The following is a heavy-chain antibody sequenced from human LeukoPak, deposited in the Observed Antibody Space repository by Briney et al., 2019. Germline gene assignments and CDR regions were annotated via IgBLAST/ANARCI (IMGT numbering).Heavy chain of an antibody. CDR2: VFHTGHT. CDR3: AGSIFGYPWFDP. D-gene: IGHD3-9*01. J-gene: IGHJ5*02. Sequence: PSETLSLTCTVSGGSINSFYWSWLRQPPGKGLEWIGYVFHTGHTNYNPSLKSRVTMSIDPSKDQFSLEVTSVTAADTAVYYCAGSIFGYPWFDPWGQGTLVTVSS. V-gene: IGHV4-59*01. CDR1: GGSINSFY.